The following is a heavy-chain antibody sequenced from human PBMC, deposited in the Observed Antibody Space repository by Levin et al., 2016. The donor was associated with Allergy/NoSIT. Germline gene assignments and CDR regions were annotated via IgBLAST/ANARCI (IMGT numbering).Heavy chain of an antibody. CDR3: ARYGRAASSSWIDF. J-gene: IGHJ4*02. CDR1: GFTFSSYS. V-gene: IGHV3-21*01. D-gene: IGHD6-6*01. Sequence: GESLKISCAASGFTFSSYSMNWVRQAPGNGAGSGVSSISSSSSYIYYADSVKGRFTISRDNAKNSLYLQMNSLRAEDTAVYYCARYGRAASSSWIDFWGQGTLVTVSS. CDR2: ISSSSSYI.